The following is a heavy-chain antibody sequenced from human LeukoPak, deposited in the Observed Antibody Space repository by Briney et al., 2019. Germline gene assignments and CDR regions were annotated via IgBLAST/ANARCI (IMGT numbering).Heavy chain of an antibody. D-gene: IGHD3-22*01. V-gene: IGHV1-18*01. CDR2: ISADNGNT. Sequence: APVKASCKASGYTFTSYGIAWVRQAPGQGLEWMGWISADNGNTNYAQKLQGRVTLTTDTSTSTAYMELRSLRSDDTAVYYCARDGYYDNWGQGTLVTVSS. CDR3: ARDGYYDN. J-gene: IGHJ4*02. CDR1: GYTFTSYG.